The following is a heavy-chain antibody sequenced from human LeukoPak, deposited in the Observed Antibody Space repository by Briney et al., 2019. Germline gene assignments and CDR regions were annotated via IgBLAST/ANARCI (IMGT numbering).Heavy chain of an antibody. D-gene: IGHD2-15*01. CDR1: GFTFSSNW. CDR2: ISWNSGSI. J-gene: IGHJ3*02. Sequence: GGSLRLSCAASGFTFSSNWMSWVRQAPGKGLEWVSGISWNSGSIGYADSVKGRFTISRDNAKNSLYLQMNSLRAEDTALYYCAKVQLGYCSGGSCYSGAFDIWGQGTMVTVSS. CDR3: AKVQLGYCSGGSCYSGAFDI. V-gene: IGHV3-9*01.